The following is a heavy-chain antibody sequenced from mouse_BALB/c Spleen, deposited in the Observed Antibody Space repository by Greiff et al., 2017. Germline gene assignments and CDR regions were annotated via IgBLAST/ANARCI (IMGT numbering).Heavy chain of an antibody. CDR1: GYNFTSYW. CDR3: ARYGLFAY. J-gene: IGHJ3*01. V-gene: IGHV1-55*01. Sequence: QVQLQQPGAELVKPGTSVKLSCKASGYNFTSYWINWVKLRPGQGLEWIGDIYPGSGSTNYNEKFKSKATLTVDTSSSTAYMQLSSLASEDSALYYCARYGLFAYWGQGTLVTVSA. CDR2: IYPGSGST. D-gene: IGHD1-1*02.